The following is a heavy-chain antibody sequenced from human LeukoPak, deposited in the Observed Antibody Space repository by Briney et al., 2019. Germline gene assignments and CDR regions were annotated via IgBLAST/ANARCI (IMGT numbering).Heavy chain of an antibody. CDR3: ARGSPVRGVISGRYYFDY. CDR2: IYYSGST. D-gene: IGHD3-10*01. Sequence: SETLSLTCTVSGGSISSYYWSWIRQPPGKGLEWIGYIYYSGSTNYNPSLKSRVTISVDTSKNQFSLKLSSVTAADTAVYYCARGSPVRGVISGRYYFDYWGQGTLVTVSS. V-gene: IGHV4-59*01. CDR1: GGSISSYY. J-gene: IGHJ4*02.